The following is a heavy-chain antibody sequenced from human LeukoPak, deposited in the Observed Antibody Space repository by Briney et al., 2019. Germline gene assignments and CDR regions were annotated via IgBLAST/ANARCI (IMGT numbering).Heavy chain of an antibody. CDR2: ISYDGSNK. Sequence: PGGSLRLSCAASGFTFSSYGMHWVRQAPGKGLEWVAVISYDGSNKYYADSVKDRFTISRDNSKNTLYLQMNSLRAEDTAVYYCAKQWLDYWGQGTLVTVSS. D-gene: IGHD6-19*01. J-gene: IGHJ4*02. V-gene: IGHV3-30*18. CDR3: AKQWLDY. CDR1: GFTFSSYG.